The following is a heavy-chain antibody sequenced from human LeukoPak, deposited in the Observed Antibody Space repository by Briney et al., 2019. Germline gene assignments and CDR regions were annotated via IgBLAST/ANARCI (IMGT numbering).Heavy chain of an antibody. V-gene: IGHV1-18*01. J-gene: IGHJ4*02. Sequence: GASVKVSCKASGYTFSSYGISWVRQAPGQGLEWMGWISAYNGNTNYAQKLQGRVTMTTDTSTSTAYMELRSLRSDDTAVYYCARDSATKAYSGYDAKFDYWGQGTLVTVSS. CDR3: ARDSATKAYSGYDAKFDY. CDR1: GYTFSSYG. D-gene: IGHD5-12*01. CDR2: ISAYNGNT.